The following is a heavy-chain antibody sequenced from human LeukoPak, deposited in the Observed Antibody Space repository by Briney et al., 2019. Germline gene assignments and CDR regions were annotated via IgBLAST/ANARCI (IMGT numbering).Heavy chain of an antibody. CDR1: GYTFTGYY. Sequence: ASVKVSCKASGYTFTGYYMHWVRQAPGQGLEWVGWINPNSGGTNYAQKFQGRVTMTRDTSISTAYMELSRLRSDDTAVYYCARDPYDFWSGYPHNWFDPWGQGTLVTVSS. J-gene: IGHJ5*02. D-gene: IGHD3-3*01. CDR2: INPNSGGT. V-gene: IGHV1-2*02. CDR3: ARDPYDFWSGYPHNWFDP.